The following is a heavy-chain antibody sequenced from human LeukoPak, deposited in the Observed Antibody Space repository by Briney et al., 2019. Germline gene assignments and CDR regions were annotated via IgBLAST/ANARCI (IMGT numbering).Heavy chain of an antibody. Sequence: GGSLRLSCAASGFTVSSNYMSWVRQAPGKGLEWVSVIYSGGSTYYADSVKGRFTISRDNSKNTLYLQMNSLRAEDTAVYYCARAIMITFGGVFDYWGQGTLVTVSS. CDR3: ARAIMITFGGVFDY. J-gene: IGHJ4*02. CDR2: IYSGGST. CDR1: GFTVSSNY. D-gene: IGHD3-16*01. V-gene: IGHV3-66*01.